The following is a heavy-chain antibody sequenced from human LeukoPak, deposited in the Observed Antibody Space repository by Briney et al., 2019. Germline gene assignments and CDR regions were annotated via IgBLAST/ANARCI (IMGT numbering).Heavy chain of an antibody. D-gene: IGHD3-10*01. J-gene: IGHJ6*02. CDR2: ISGSGGST. CDR3: AKELVRGTYYYGMDV. V-gene: IGHV3-23*01. Sequence: GGSLRLSCAASGFMFSSNWMSWVRLAPGKGLEWVSAISGSGGSTYCADSVKGRFTISRDNSKNTLYLQMNSLRAEDTAVYYCAKELVRGTYYYGMDVWGQGTTVTVSS. CDR1: GFMFSSNW.